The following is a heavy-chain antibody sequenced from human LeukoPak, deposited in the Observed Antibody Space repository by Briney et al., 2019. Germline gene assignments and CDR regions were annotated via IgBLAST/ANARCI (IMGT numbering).Heavy chain of an antibody. V-gene: IGHV3-30*18. Sequence: GGSLRLSCAASGFTFSDYGMHWVRQAPGKGLEWVAVISYDGSNKYYAESVKGRFTISRDNSKNTLYLQMNNLRAEDTAVFYCAKVSGFKITFGGVIDWGQGTPVTVSS. CDR1: GFTFSDYG. CDR3: AKVSGFKITFGGVID. D-gene: IGHD3-16*02. CDR2: ISYDGSNK. J-gene: IGHJ4*02.